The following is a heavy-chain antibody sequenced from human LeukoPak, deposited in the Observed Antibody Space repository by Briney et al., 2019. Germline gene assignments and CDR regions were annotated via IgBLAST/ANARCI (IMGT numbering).Heavy chain of an antibody. CDR2: IKRDGSVI. D-gene: IGHD6-19*01. V-gene: IGHV3-7*01. Sequence: PGGSLRLSCAASGFIFSKYWMTWVRQAPGKGLEWVANIKRDGSVIHYVDSVKGRFTISRDNAKNSLYLQMDSLRAEDTAVYYCARATNPRQWLLPSGFDYWGQGTLVTVSS. CDR1: GFIFSKYW. CDR3: ARATNPRQWLLPSGFDY. J-gene: IGHJ4*02.